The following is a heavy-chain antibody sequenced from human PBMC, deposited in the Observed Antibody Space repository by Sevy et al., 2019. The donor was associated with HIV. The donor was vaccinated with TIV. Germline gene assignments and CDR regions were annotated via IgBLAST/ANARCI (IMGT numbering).Heavy chain of an antibody. CDR2: ISGSGGST. CDR1: GFTFSSYA. Sequence: GESLKISCAASGFTFSSYAMSWVHQAPGKGLEWVSAISGSGGSTYYADSVKGLFTISRDNSKNTLYLQMNSLRAEDTAVYYCAKERSGWRYWGQGTLVTVSS. J-gene: IGHJ4*02. CDR3: AKERSGWRY. D-gene: IGHD6-19*01. V-gene: IGHV3-23*01.